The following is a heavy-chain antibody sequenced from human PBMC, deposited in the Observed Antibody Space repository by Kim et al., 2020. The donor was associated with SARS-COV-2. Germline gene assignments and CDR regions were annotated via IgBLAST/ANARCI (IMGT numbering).Heavy chain of an antibody. V-gene: IGHV5-51*01. D-gene: IGHD3-10*01. CDR1: GYSFISYW. Sequence: GESLKISCKGSGYSFISYWIGWVRQMPGKGLEWMGIIYPGDSDTRYSPSFQGQVTISADKSISTAYLQWSSLKASDTAMYYCARLQGLITMVRGVTKNWFDPWGQGTLVTVSS. CDR2: IYPGDSDT. J-gene: IGHJ5*02. CDR3: ARLQGLITMVRGVTKNWFDP.